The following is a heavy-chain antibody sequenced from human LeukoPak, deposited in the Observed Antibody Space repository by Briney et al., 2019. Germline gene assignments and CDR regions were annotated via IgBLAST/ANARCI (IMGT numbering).Heavy chain of an antibody. V-gene: IGHV4-30-4*08. J-gene: IGHJ6*03. CDR2: IYYSGST. Sequence: PSQTLSLTCTVSGGSISSGYYYWSWLRQPPGKGLEWLGYIYYSGSTYYNPSLKSRITISVDTSKNQFSLKLSSVIAADTAVYYCARYCSGTDYYYYYMDVWGKGTTVTVSS. D-gene: IGHD2-15*01. CDR3: ARYCSGTDYYYYYMDV. CDR1: GGSISSGYYY.